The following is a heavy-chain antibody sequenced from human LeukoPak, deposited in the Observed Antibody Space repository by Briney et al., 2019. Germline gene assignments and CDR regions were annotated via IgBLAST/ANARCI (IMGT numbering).Heavy chain of an antibody. Sequence: PGGSLRLSCAASGFTFSSYGMNWVRQAPGKGLEWVSSISSSSSYIYYADSVKGRFTISRDNAKNSLYLQMNSLRAEDTAVYYCAKRRLGGRGSAFDIWGQGTMVTVSS. CDR2: ISSSSSYI. D-gene: IGHD1-26*01. CDR3: AKRRLGGRGSAFDI. V-gene: IGHV3-21*04. CDR1: GFTFSSYG. J-gene: IGHJ3*02.